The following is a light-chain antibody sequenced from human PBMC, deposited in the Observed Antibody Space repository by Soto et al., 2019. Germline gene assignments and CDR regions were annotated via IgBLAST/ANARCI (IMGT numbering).Light chain of an antibody. CDR3: CSYAGSSTPYV. V-gene: IGLV2-23*01. CDR1: SSDVGSYNL. J-gene: IGLJ1*01. Sequence: QSVLTQPASVSGSPGQSITISSTGTSSDVGSYNLVSWYQQHPGKAPKLMIYEGSKRPSGVSNRFSGSKSGNTASLTISGLQAEDEADYYCCSYAGSSTPYVFGTRTKVTVL. CDR2: EGS.